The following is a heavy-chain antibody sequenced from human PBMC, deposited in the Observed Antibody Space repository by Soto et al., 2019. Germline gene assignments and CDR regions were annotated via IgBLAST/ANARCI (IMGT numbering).Heavy chain of an antibody. Sequence: QVQLQESGPGLVKPSETLSLTCTVSGCSISSYYWSWIRQPQGKGLDWMGYIYYSGSTNYNPSLTCGVTISVDTSKNQFSLKLSSVTAADTAVYYCARGGSSWSFDYWGQGTLVTVSS. CDR2: IYYSGST. J-gene: IGHJ4*02. CDR1: GCSISSYY. V-gene: IGHV4-59*01. CDR3: ARGGSSWSFDY. D-gene: IGHD6-13*01.